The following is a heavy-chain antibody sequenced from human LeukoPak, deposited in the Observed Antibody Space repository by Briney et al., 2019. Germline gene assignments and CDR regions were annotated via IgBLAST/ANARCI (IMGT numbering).Heavy chain of an antibody. Sequence: PGGSLRLSCAASGFTFSSYSMNWVRQAPGKGLEWVSSISSSSYIYYADSVKGRFTISRDNAKNSLYLQMNSLRAEDTAVYYCARDGILIANWGVFDAFDIWGQGTMVTVSS. CDR1: GFTFSSYS. CDR2: ISSSSYI. CDR3: ARDGILIANWGVFDAFDI. D-gene: IGHD7-27*01. J-gene: IGHJ3*02. V-gene: IGHV3-21*01.